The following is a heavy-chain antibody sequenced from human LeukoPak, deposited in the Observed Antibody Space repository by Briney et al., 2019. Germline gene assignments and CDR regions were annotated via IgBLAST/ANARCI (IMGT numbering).Heavy chain of an antibody. Sequence: GGSLRLSCAASGFTFSSYEMNWVRQAPGKRLEWVSYISSSGSTIYYADSVKGRFTISRDNAKNSLYLQMNSLRAEDTAVYYCARGLGCCSSTSCYLGGYRGQGTLVTVSS. V-gene: IGHV3-48*03. CDR3: ARGLGCCSSTSCYLGGY. CDR2: ISSSGSTI. D-gene: IGHD2-2*01. J-gene: IGHJ1*01. CDR1: GFTFSSYE.